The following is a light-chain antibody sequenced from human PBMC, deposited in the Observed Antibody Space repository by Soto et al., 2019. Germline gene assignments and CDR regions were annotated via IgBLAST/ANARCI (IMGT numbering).Light chain of an antibody. J-gene: IGKJ1*01. CDR3: QQSYSTPL. CDR2: AAS. CDR1: QSISSY. V-gene: IGKV1-39*01. Sequence: DIQMTHDRSSLSASVGVRVTITFRASQSISSYLNWYQQKPGKAPKLLIYAASSLQSGVPSRFSGSGSGTDFTLTISSLQPEDFATYYCQQSYSTPLFGQGTKVDIK.